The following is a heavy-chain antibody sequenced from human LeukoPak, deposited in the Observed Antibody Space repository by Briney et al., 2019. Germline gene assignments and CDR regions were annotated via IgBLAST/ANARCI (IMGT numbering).Heavy chain of an antibody. D-gene: IGHD1-26*01. J-gene: IGHJ4*02. CDR1: GGSISSSSYY. CDR2: IYYSGST. Sequence: SGTLSLTCTVSGGSISSSSYYWGWIRQPPGKGLEWIGSIYYSGSTYYNPSLKSQVTISVDTSKNQFSLKLSSVTAAGTAVYYCARVRGTTDYWGQGTLVTVSS. CDR3: ARVRGTTDY. V-gene: IGHV4-39*07.